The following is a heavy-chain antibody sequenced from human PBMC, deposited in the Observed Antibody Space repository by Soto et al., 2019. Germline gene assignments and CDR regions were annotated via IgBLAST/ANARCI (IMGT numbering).Heavy chain of an antibody. CDR1: GGSVSSGSYY. CDR3: ARMTRSGNYYDSSGYYGDNDAFDI. V-gene: IGHV4-61*01. Sequence: SETLSLTCTVSGGSVSSGSYYWSWIRQPPGKGLEWIGFIYYSGSTNYNPSLKSRVTISVDTSKNQFSLKLSSVTAADTAVYYCARMTRSGNYYDSSGYYGDNDAFDIWGQGTMVTVSS. CDR2: IYYSGST. J-gene: IGHJ3*02. D-gene: IGHD3-22*01.